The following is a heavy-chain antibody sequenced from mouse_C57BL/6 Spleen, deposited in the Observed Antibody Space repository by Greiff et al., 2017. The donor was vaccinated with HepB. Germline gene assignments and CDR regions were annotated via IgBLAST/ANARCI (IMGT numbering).Heavy chain of an antibody. V-gene: IGHV1-78*01. Sequence: QVQLQQSDAELVKPGASVKISCKVSGYTFTDHTIHWMKQRPEQGLEWIGYIYPRDGSTKYNEKFKGKATLTADKSSSTAYMQRTSLTSEDAAVYFCAIYYDYPWFAYWGQGTLVTVSA. J-gene: IGHJ3*01. CDR2: IYPRDGST. CDR3: AIYYDYPWFAY. D-gene: IGHD2-4*01. CDR1: GYTFTDHT.